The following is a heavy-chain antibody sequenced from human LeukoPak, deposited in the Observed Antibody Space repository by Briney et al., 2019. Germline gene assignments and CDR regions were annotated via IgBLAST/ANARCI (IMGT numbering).Heavy chain of an antibody. D-gene: IGHD5-18*01. J-gene: IGHJ4*02. V-gene: IGHV3-53*01. CDR2: IYSNGVT. CDR3: AKVRAYTYDSGLDY. Sequence: PGGSLRLSCAASGFTVSNNYMIWVRQAPGKGLEWVSLIYSNGVTNYADSVKGRFTISRDNSKNTLNLQMNSLRAEDTAVYYCAKVRAYTYDSGLDYWGQGTLVTVSS. CDR1: GFTVSNNY.